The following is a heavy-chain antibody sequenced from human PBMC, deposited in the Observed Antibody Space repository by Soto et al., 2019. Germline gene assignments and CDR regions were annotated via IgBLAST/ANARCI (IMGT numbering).Heavy chain of an antibody. CDR1: GGSISSSNW. D-gene: IGHD3-10*01. CDR3: ARLYMVRGVMDWFDP. Sequence: QVQLQESGPGLVKPSGTLSLTCAVSGGSISSSNWWSWVRQPPGKGLEWIGEIYHSGSTNYNPSLKSRVTIAVDKSKNQFSLKRSSVTAADTAVYYCARLYMVRGVMDWFDPWGQGTLVTVSS. CDR2: IYHSGST. V-gene: IGHV4-4*02. J-gene: IGHJ5*02.